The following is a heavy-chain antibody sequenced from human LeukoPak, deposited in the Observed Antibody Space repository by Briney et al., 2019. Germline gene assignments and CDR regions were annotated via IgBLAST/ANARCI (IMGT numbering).Heavy chain of an antibody. D-gene: IGHD2-2*01. V-gene: IGHV3-23*01. Sequence: GGSLRLSCAASGFTFSSYAMSWVRQAPGKGLEWVSAISGSGGSTYYADSMKGRFTISRDNSKNTLYLQMNSLRAEDTAVYYCANSAHCSSSSCYLHGMGVWGQGTTVTVSS. CDR3: ANSAHCSSSSCYLHGMGV. CDR2: ISGSGGST. CDR1: GFTFSSYA. J-gene: IGHJ6*02.